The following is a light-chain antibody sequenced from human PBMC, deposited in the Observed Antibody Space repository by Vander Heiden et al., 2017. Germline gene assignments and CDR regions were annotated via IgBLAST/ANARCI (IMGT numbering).Light chain of an antibody. CDR3: QQFNSYPLA. J-gene: IGKJ5*01. CDR2: AAS. Sequence: DIQLTQSPSFLSASVGDRVTITCRASQGISSYLAWYQQKPGKAPKLLIYAASTLQSGVPSRFSGSGSGTEFTLTISSLQPEDFATYYCQQFNSYPLAFGQGTQLEIK. V-gene: IGKV1-9*01. CDR1: QGISSY.